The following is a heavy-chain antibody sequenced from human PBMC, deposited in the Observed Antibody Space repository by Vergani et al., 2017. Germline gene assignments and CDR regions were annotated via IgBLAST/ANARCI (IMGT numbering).Heavy chain of an antibody. V-gene: IGHV1-18*04. CDR3: AREVVVVVAATPLPYYYYDGMDV. D-gene: IGHD2-15*01. CDR2: ISAYNGNT. CDR1: GYTFTSYG. J-gene: IGHJ6*02. Sequence: QVQLVQSGAEVKKPGASVKVSCKASGYTFTSYGISWVRQAPGQGLEWMGWISAYNGNTNYAQKLQGRVTMTTDTSTSTAYMELRSLRSDDTAVYYCAREVVVVVAATPLPYYYYDGMDVWGQGTTVTVSS.